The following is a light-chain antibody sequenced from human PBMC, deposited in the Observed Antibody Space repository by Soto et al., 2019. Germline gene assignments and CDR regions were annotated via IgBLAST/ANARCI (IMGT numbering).Light chain of an antibody. CDR2: DVN. J-gene: IGLJ1*01. CDR1: SSDVGGYNY. V-gene: IGLV2-14*01. Sequence: QPVLTQPASVSGSPGQSITISCTGTSSDVGGYNYVSWYRQHPGKAPKLMIHDVNNRPSGVSDRFSGSKSGNTASLTISGLQAEDEADYYCSSYTSSSALEYVFGTGTKLTVL. CDR3: SSYTSSSALEYV.